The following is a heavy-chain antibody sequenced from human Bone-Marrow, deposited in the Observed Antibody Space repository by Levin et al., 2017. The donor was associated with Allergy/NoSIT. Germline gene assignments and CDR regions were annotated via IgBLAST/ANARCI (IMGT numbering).Heavy chain of an antibody. D-gene: IGHD4-11*01. V-gene: IGHV1-69*04. Sequence: PAASVKVSCKASGGTFSRYTIAWVRQAPGQGLEFMGKIIPMFDIANYAQKFQGRVTITADKSTSTAHMELSSLRSEDTAVYYCARDTSTEYRFESWGQGTLVTVSS. CDR1: GGTFSRYT. CDR3: ARDTSTEYRFES. J-gene: IGHJ4*02. CDR2: IIPMFDIA.